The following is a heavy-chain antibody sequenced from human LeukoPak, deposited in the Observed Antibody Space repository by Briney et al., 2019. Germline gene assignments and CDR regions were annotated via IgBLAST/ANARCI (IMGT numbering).Heavy chain of an antibody. D-gene: IGHD4-17*01. CDR2: ISRSGSTK. V-gene: IGHV3-11*04. CDR1: GFTFSDYN. CDR3: ARAFSTTAFDY. Sequence: PGGSLRLSCAASGFTFSDYNMRWIRQAPGKGLEWVSSISRSGSTKYYADSVKGRFTISRDNAKNSLFLQMNSLRAEDTAVYYCARAFSTTAFDYWGQGALVTVSS. J-gene: IGHJ4*02.